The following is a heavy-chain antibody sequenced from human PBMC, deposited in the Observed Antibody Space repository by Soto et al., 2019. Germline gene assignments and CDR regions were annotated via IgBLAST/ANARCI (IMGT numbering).Heavy chain of an antibody. J-gene: IGHJ4*02. CDR2: IIPIFGTA. CDR1: GGTFSSYA. D-gene: IGHD1-1*01. V-gene: IGHV1-69*13. Sequence: SVKVSCKASGGTFSSYAISWVRQAPGQGLEWMGGIIPIFGTANYAQKFQGRVTITADESTSTAYMELSSLRSEDTAVYYCAFTRAEMATTKIEYYFDYWGQGTLVTVSS. CDR3: AFTRAEMATTKIEYYFDY.